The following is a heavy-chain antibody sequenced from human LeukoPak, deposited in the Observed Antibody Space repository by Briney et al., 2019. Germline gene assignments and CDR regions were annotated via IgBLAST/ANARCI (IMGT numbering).Heavy chain of an antibody. D-gene: IGHD3-10*02. CDR2: IREDGGDK. CDR1: GFTFSKFS. Sequence: GGSLRLSCESSGFTFSKFSMSWVGQGPGKGLEWVASIREDGGDKNYVDCVKGRFTISRDNAKKLLYLQMNSLRAEDTAVYYCAGGYVVPGLRGQGTLVTVSS. V-gene: IGHV3-7*05. CDR3: AGGYVVPGL. J-gene: IGHJ4*02.